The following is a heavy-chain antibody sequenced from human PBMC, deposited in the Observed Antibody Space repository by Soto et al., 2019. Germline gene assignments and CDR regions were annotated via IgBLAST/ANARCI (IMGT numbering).Heavy chain of an antibody. Sequence: GASVKVSCKASGYTFTSYDIYWVRQATGQGLEWMGWMNPNTGNSGYAQKFQGRVTVTSDTSINTVYMELSSLRSEDTAVYYCARRAETNGWNGFGADKYYFDFWGHGTLVTVSS. J-gene: IGHJ4*01. CDR3: ARRAETNGWNGFGADKYYFDF. CDR1: GYTFTSYD. V-gene: IGHV1-8*01. CDR2: MNPNTGNS. D-gene: IGHD1-1*01.